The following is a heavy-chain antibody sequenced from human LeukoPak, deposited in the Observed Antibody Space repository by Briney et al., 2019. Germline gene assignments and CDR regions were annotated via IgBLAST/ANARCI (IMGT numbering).Heavy chain of an antibody. CDR3: AKGGLVHPLHI. V-gene: IGHV3-53*01. J-gene: IGHJ3*02. CDR2: IYSGDST. D-gene: IGHD3/OR15-3a*01. CDR1: GFTVSSYY. Sequence: PGGSLRLSCVASGFTVSSYYVSWVRQAPGKGLEWVSVIYSGDSTYYADSVEGRFTVSRDNSKNTLYLQMNSLRAEDTAVYYCAKGGLVHPLHIWGQGTMVTVSS.